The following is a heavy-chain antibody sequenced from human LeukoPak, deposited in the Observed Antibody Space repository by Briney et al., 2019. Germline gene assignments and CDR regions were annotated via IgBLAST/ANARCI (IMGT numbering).Heavy chain of an antibody. Sequence: ASVKVSCKASGYTLTGYYVHWVRQAPGQGLAWMGCIDPNSGGTYYAQKFQGRISMTGDTSISTAYLGLSGLRSDDTALYYCASAPVGGIHQYFDYWGQGTLVSVSS. V-gene: IGHV1-2*02. CDR1: GYTLTGYY. J-gene: IGHJ4*02. D-gene: IGHD6-19*01. CDR3: ASAPVGGIHQYFDY. CDR2: IDPNSGGT.